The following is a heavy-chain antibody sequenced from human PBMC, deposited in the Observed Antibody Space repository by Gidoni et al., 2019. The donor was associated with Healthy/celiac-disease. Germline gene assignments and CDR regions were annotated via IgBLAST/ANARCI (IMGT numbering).Heavy chain of an antibody. J-gene: IGHJ4*02. D-gene: IGHD4-17*01. Sequence: EVQLLESGGGLVQPGGSLRLSCAAAGFTFSSYAMSWVRQAPGKGLEWVSAISGSGGSTYYADSVKGRFTISRDNSKNTLYLQMNSLRAEDTAVYYCAKGTYGDYRTPIDYWGQGTLVTVSS. CDR1: GFTFSSYA. CDR2: ISGSGGST. V-gene: IGHV3-23*01. CDR3: AKGTYGDYRTPIDY.